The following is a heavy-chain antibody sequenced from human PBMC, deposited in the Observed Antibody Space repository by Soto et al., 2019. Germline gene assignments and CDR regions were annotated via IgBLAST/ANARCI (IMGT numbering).Heavy chain of an antibody. Sequence: SETLSLTCTVSGGSISSFYWNWVRQTPGKGLEWIGYISYSGSTNYNPSLNSRVTISVDTSKKQFSLKLTSVTTADTAVYYCTRRQGSYLDQWGQGTLVTVSS. J-gene: IGHJ4*02. V-gene: IGHV4-59*01. CDR1: GGSISSFY. D-gene: IGHD2-15*01. CDR3: TRRQGSYLDQ. CDR2: ISYSGST.